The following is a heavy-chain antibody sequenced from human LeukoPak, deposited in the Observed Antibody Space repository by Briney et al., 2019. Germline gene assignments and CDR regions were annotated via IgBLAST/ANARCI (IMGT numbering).Heavy chain of an antibody. V-gene: IGHV1-2*02. D-gene: IGHD2/OR15-2a*01. J-gene: IGHJ1*01. CDR2: INPNSGGT. CDR1: GYTFTANY. CDR3: ARDSSAFYGSEYFQH. Sequence: GASVKVSCKASGYTFTANYMYWVRQAPGQGLEWMGWINPNSGGTNYAQKFQGRVTMTTDASSGTAYMELTNLTPDDTAVYFCARDSSAFYGSEYFQHWGQGTLVTVSS.